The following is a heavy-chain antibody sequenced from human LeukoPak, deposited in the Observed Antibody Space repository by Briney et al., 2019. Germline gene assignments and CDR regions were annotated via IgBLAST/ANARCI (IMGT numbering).Heavy chain of an antibody. CDR2: INHSGYT. J-gene: IGHJ4*02. CDR3: TRMTSGHDY. CDR1: GVSFDDYY. D-gene: IGHD3-10*01. V-gene: IGHV4-34*01. Sequence: SETLSLTCAVSGVSFDDYYWAWVRQTPGKGLKWIGEINHSGYTNDSPSLKSRVTLSIDTSRKQFSLNLRSVTVADAGIYYCTRMTSGHDYWGQGTLVTVSS.